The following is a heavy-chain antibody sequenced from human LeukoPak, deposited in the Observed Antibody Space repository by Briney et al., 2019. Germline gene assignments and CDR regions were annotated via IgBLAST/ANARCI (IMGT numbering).Heavy chain of an antibody. D-gene: IGHD3-3*01. CDR1: GFTFSSYA. J-gene: IGHJ4*02. CDR3: AKAPLLRFLEWSPLIFDY. V-gene: IGHV3-23*01. CDR2: ISGSGGST. Sequence: GGSLRLSCAASGFTFSSYAMSWVRQAPGKGLEWVSAISGSGGSTYYADSVKCRFTISRDNSKNTLYLQMNSLRAEDTAVYYCAKAPLLRFLEWSPLIFDYWGQGTLVTVSS.